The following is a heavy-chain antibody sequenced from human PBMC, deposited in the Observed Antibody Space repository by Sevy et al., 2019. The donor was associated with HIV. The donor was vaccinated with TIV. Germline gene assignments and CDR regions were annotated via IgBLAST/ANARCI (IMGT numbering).Heavy chain of an antibody. J-gene: IGHJ4*02. CDR3: ARGKSGYGYGLDY. Sequence: GGSLRLSCAASGFPVSSNYMSWVRQAPGKGLEWVSVIYSDGSTYHADSAQGRITISRDNSKNTLYLQMNSLRVEDTAVYYCARGKSGYGYGLDYWGQGTLVTVSS. V-gene: IGHV3-66*01. CDR2: IYSDGST. CDR1: GFPVSSNY. D-gene: IGHD5-18*01.